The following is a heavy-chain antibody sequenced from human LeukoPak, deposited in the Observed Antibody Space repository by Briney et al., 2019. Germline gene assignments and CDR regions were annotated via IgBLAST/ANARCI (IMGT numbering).Heavy chain of an antibody. CDR1: GGSISSYY. CDR3: GSLYSSSWRFEY. CDR2: IYSSGST. Sequence: ASETLSLTCTVSGGSISSYYWSWIRQPPGKTLEWIGYIYSSGSTNYSPSLKSRVTISLDTSKKQVSLKVNSVTAADMAVYYCGSLYSSSWRFEYWGQGTLVTVSS. J-gene: IGHJ4*02. D-gene: IGHD6-13*01. V-gene: IGHV4-59*01.